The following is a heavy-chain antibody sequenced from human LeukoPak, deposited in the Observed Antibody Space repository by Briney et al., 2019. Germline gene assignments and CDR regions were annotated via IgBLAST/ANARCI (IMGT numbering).Heavy chain of an antibody. J-gene: IGHJ3*02. CDR2: INHSGST. Sequence: ASETLSLTCAVYGGSFSGYYWSWIRQPPGKGLEWIGEINHSGSTNYNPSLKSRVTISVDTSKNQFSLKLSSVTAADTAVYYCARARIAALDIWGQGTMVTVSS. D-gene: IGHD6-13*01. V-gene: IGHV4-34*01. CDR1: GGSFSGYY. CDR3: ARARIAALDI.